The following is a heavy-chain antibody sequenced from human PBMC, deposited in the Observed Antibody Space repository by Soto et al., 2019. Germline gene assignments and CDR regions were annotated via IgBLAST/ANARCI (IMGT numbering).Heavy chain of an antibody. V-gene: IGHV4-30-2*01. CDR2: IYDSGST. CDR3: ARGSSSYYDYGMDV. CDR1: GDSISRGGYS. D-gene: IGHD6-6*01. Sequence: SETLSLTXAVSGDSISRGGYSWTWIRQPPGKALEWIGNIYDSGSTSYNPSLKSRVTISVDRSKNQFSLKLTSVTAADPAVYFCARGSSSYYDYGMDVWGQGTTVTVSS. J-gene: IGHJ6*02.